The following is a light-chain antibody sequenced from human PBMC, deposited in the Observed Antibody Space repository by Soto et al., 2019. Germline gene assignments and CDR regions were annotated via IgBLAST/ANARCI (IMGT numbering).Light chain of an antibody. CDR1: QSVSSSY. CDR3: QHYGGSPSFT. Sequence: EIVLTQSPGTLSLSPGERATLSCRASQSVSSSYLGWYQQKPGQAPRLLIYGASGRATGIPDRFSGSGSGTDFPLTISRLEPEDFAVYYCQHYGGSPSFTFGPATKVDI. CDR2: GAS. J-gene: IGKJ3*01. V-gene: IGKV3-20*01.